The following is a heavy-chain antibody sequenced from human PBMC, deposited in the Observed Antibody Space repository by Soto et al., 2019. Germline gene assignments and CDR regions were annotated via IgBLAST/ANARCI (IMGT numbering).Heavy chain of an antibody. CDR2: INSDGSST. CDR3: ARVPLGDTSGYYWFDS. Sequence: GGSLRLSCAASGFTFSRYWMHWVRQAPGKGLVWVSRINSDGSSTTYADSVKGRFTISRDNAKNTLYLQMNSLRAEDTAVYYCARVPLGDTSGYYWFDSWGQGTPVTVSS. D-gene: IGHD3-22*01. V-gene: IGHV3-74*01. J-gene: IGHJ5*01. CDR1: GFTFSRYW.